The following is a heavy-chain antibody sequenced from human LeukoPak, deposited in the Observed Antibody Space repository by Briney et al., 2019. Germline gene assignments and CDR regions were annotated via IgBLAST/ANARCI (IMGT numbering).Heavy chain of an antibody. CDR2: IYHSGST. J-gene: IGHJ3*02. Sequence: SETLSLTCTVSGGSIASSSSYWGWIRQPPGKSLDWIGSIYHSGSTYYNPSLKSRVTISVDTSKNQFSLKLSSVTAADTAVYYCARDKVSGYYDSSGYYFGHDAFDIWGQGTMVTVSS. D-gene: IGHD3-22*01. V-gene: IGHV4-39*07. CDR1: GGSIASSSSY. CDR3: ARDKVSGYYDSSGYYFGHDAFDI.